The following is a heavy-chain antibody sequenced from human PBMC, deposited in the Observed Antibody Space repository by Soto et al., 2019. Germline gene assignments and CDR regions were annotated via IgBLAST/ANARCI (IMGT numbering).Heavy chain of an antibody. V-gene: IGHV1-18*01. D-gene: IGHD4-17*01. Sequence: QIHLVQSGPEVRKPGASVKLSCKTSGYTFITYGLTWVRQAPGEGLEWMGWINPYSGNTAFAEKFQDRITVTTDTSTDTAYMELEDLDSDDTAVYYCAKNAVSGDYASHLDYWGQGTLAAVST. CDR1: GYTFITYG. J-gene: IGHJ4*02. CDR2: INPYSGNT. CDR3: AKNAVSGDYASHLDY.